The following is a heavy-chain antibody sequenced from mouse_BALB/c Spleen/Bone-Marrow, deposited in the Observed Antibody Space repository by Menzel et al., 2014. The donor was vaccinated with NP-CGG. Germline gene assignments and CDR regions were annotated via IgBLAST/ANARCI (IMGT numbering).Heavy chain of an antibody. CDR3: ARSYYGSSYYFDY. D-gene: IGHD1-1*01. Sequence: EVQLVESGGGLVQPGGSRKLSCAASGFTFSSFGMHWVRQAPEKGLEWVAYISSGSSTIYYADTVKGRFTISRDNPKNTLFLQMTSLRSEGTAMYYCARSYYGSSYYFDYWGQGTTLTVSS. J-gene: IGHJ2*01. CDR2: ISSGSSTI. CDR1: GFTFSSFG. V-gene: IGHV5-17*02.